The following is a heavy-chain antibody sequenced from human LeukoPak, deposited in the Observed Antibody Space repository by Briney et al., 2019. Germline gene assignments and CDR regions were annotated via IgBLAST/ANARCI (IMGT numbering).Heavy chain of an antibody. CDR2: IYYSGST. Sequence: PSQTLSLACTVSGGSISSGGYYWSWIRQHPGKGLEWIGYIYYSGSTYYNPSLKSRVIISVDTSKNQFSLKLSSVTAADTAVYYCARDPRFPTPVGMDVWGQGTTVTVSS. J-gene: IGHJ6*02. CDR1: GGSISSGGYY. CDR3: ARDPRFPTPVGMDV. V-gene: IGHV4-31*03. D-gene: IGHD2-21*01.